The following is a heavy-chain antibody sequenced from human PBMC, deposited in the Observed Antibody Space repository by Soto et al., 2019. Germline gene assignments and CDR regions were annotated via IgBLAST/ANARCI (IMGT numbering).Heavy chain of an antibody. D-gene: IGHD2-21*02. Sequence: QVQLQESGPGLVKPSETLSLTCTVSGASISSGNYYWSWIRQPPGKGLEWIGYIYNSGATFYNPSRKSRVTISLHTSKNQFSLKVDSVTAEDTAVYYCASSYCGGDCYYYYWYGIYVWGQGTAVTVSS. CDR3: ASSYCGGDCYYYYWYGIYV. CDR2: IYNSGAT. V-gene: IGHV4-30-4*01. J-gene: IGHJ6*02. CDR1: GASISSGNYY.